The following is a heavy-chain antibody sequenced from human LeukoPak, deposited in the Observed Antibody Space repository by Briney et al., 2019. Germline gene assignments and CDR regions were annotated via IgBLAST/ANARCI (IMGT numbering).Heavy chain of an antibody. CDR3: ARYIVSYPHDAFDI. CDR2: IYYSGST. Sequence: SETLSLTCTVSGGSISSYYWSWIRQPPGKGLEWIGHIYYSGSTNYNPSLKSRVTISVDTSKKQFSLKLSSVTAADTAFYYCARYIVSYPHDAFDIWGQGTMVTVSS. D-gene: IGHD1-26*01. CDR1: GGSISSYY. J-gene: IGHJ3*02. V-gene: IGHV4-59*01.